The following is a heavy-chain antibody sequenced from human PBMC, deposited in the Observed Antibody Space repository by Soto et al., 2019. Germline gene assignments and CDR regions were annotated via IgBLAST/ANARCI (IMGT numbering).Heavy chain of an antibody. J-gene: IGHJ4*02. CDR2: ISGSGGST. V-gene: IGHV3-23*01. CDR3: GKAGGGGFCEWLLMAF. D-gene: IGHD3-3*01. CDR1: GFTFSSYA. Sequence: GGSLRLSCAASGFTFSSYAMSWVRQAPGKGLEWVSAISGSGGSTYYADSVKGRFTISRDNSKNTLNLQMNSLRAEDTAVYYWGKAGGGGFCEWLLMAFGGKGPRVPVSS.